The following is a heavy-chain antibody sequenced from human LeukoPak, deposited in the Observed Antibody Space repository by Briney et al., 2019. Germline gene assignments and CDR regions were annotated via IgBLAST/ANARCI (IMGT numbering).Heavy chain of an antibody. Sequence: GGSLRLSCAASGFTVSSNYMSWVRQAPGKGLEWVSVIYSGGSTYYADSVKGRFTISRDNSKNTLYLQTNSLRAEDTAVYYCARDLTAGTTFGGNPDWGQGTLVTVSS. CDR3: ARDLTAGTTFGGNPD. J-gene: IGHJ4*02. CDR1: GFTVSSNY. V-gene: IGHV3-53*01. CDR2: IYSGGST. D-gene: IGHD3-10*02.